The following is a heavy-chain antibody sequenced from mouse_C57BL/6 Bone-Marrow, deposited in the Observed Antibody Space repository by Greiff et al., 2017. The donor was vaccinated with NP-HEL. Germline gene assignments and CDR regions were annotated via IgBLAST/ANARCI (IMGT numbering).Heavy chain of an antibody. D-gene: IGHD1-1*01. CDR1: GFTFSSYG. CDR2: ISSGGSYT. V-gene: IGHV5-6*01. J-gene: IGHJ2*01. Sequence: EVKLMESGGDLVKPGGSLKLSCAASGFTFSSYGMSWVRQTPDKRLEWVATISSGGSYTYYPDSVKGRFTISRDNAKNTLYLQMSSLKSEDTAMYYCARHTTVVPYWGQGTTLTVSS. CDR3: ARHTTVVPY.